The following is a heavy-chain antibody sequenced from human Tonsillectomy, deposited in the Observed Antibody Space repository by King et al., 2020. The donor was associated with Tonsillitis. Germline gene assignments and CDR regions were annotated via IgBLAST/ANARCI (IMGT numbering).Heavy chain of an antibody. CDR1: GFTFDDYA. J-gene: IGHJ5*02. D-gene: IGHD3-9*01. CDR2: ISWDGGST. CDR3: AKGGNYDILTGYLWFDT. V-gene: IGHV3-43D*03. Sequence: VQLVESGGVVVQPGGSLRLSCAASGFTFDDYAMHWVRQAPGKGLEWVSLISWDGGSTYYADSVKGRFTISRDNSKNSLYLQMNSLRAEDTALYYCAKGGNYDILTGYLWFDTWGQGTLVTVSS.